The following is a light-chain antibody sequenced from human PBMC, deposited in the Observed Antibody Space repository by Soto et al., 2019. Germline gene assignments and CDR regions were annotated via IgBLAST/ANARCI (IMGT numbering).Light chain of an antibody. V-gene: IGLV1-40*01. Sequence: QSVLTQPPSVSGAPWQRVTISCTGSSSNIGARYAVQWYQQLPGTAPKLLIYGNNNRPSGVPDRFSGSKSGTSASLAITGLQAEDEADYYCQSYDTSLRSYVFGAGTKVTVL. CDR3: QSYDTSLRSYV. CDR1: SSNIGARYA. J-gene: IGLJ1*01. CDR2: GNN.